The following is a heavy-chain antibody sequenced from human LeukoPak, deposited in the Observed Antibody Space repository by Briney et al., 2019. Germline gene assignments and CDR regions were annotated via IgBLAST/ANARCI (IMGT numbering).Heavy chain of an antibody. Sequence: SETLSLTCTVSGGSISSGSYYWSWIRQPAGKGLEWIGRIYTSGSTNYNPSLKSRVTISVGTSKNQFPLKLSSVTAADTAVYYCAREGVMITFGGVIVIIDHWGQGTLVTVSS. CDR3: AREGVMITFGGVIVIIDH. CDR2: IYTSGST. J-gene: IGHJ4*02. V-gene: IGHV4-61*02. CDR1: GGSISSGSYY. D-gene: IGHD3-16*02.